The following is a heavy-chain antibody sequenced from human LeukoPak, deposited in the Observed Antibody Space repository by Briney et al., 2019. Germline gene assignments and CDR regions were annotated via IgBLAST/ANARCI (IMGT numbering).Heavy chain of an antibody. V-gene: IGHV4-34*01. CDR3: ARVRAVAPHDGSSSEFVDV. Sequence: PSETLSLTCAVYGGSFSGYYWSWIRQPPGKGLEWMGEINHSGSTNYNPSLKSRVTISVDTSKNQFSLKLSSVTAADTAVYYCARVRAVAPHDGSSSEFVDVWGKGTTVTVSS. D-gene: IGHD6-6*01. J-gene: IGHJ6*04. CDR1: GGSFSGYY. CDR2: INHSGST.